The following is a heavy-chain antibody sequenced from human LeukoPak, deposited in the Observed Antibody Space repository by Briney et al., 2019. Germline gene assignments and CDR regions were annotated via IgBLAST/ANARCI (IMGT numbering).Heavy chain of an antibody. V-gene: IGHV3-23*01. Sequence: GGSLRLSCAASGFTFSSYAVSWVRQAPGKGLEWVSAISGSGGSTYYADSVKGRFTISRDNSKNTLYLQMNSLRAEDTAVYYCAKGTDIVVVPASTWGQGTLVTVSS. CDR1: GFTFSSYA. CDR3: AKGTDIVVVPAST. J-gene: IGHJ5*02. D-gene: IGHD2-2*01. CDR2: ISGSGGST.